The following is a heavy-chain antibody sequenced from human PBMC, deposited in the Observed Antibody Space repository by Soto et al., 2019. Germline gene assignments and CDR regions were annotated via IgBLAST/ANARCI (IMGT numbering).Heavy chain of an antibody. J-gene: IGHJ6*02. CDR3: AIDETGDAYYYYYGMDV. CDR2: IIPMFGTP. V-gene: IGHV1-69*01. D-gene: IGHD7-27*01. Sequence: QVQLVQSGAEVKKPGSSVKVSCKASGGTFNNYNFNWVRQAPGQGLEWMGGIIPMFGTPHYAQRFQGRVTITADDSTSTASMELSSLRSEETAVYYWAIDETGDAYYYYYGMDVWGQGNTVTVSS. CDR1: GGTFNNYN.